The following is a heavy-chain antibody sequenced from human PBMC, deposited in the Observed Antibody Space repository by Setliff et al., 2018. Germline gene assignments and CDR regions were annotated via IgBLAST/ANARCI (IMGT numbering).Heavy chain of an antibody. D-gene: IGHD6-19*01. CDR2: INHSGST. CDR3: ARVGSGWYDFDY. V-gene: IGHV4-34*01. Sequence: SETLSLTCAAYGGSFSGYYWSWIRQPPGKGLEWIGEINHSGSTNYNPSLKSRVTISVDTSKNQFSLKLSSVTAADTAVYYCARVGSGWYDFDYWGQGTLVTVSS. J-gene: IGHJ4*02. CDR1: GGSFSGYY.